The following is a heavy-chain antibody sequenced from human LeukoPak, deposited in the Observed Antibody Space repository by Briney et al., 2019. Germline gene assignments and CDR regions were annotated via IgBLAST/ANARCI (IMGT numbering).Heavy chain of an antibody. CDR3: ASGRQLGY. J-gene: IGHJ4*02. D-gene: IGHD3-16*01. CDR1: GLTFSSYW. V-gene: IGHV3-7*01. Sequence: GGSLRLSCAASGLTFSSYWMSWVRQAPGKGLEWVANIKQDGSEKYYVDSVKGRFTISRDNARNSLYLQMNSLRAEDTAIYYCASGRQLGYWGQGTPVTVSS. CDR2: IKQDGSEK.